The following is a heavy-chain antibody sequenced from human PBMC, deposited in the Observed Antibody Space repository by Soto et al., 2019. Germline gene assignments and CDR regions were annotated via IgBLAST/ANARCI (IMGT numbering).Heavy chain of an antibody. J-gene: IGHJ4*02. V-gene: IGHV3-33*08. D-gene: IGHD6-13*01. CDR1: GFRFTNHG. CDR3: AREHSFESWFFDV. CDR2: IGIDGGAK. Sequence: QVQLVDSGGGVVQPGTSLTLSCAGSGFRFTNHGMHWVRQAPGEALEWVAVIGIDGGAKFYADSVKGRFTLSRDNTRNMLYMQMDSLRPADTAIYYCAREHSFESWFFDVWGRGTLVTVSS.